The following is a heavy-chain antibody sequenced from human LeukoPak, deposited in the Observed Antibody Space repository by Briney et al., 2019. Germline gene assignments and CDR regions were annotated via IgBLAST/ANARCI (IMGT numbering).Heavy chain of an antibody. CDR3: AREGMVGFDY. D-gene: IGHD3-10*01. CDR1: GYTFTSYG. Sequence: GASVKVSCKASGYTFTSYGISWVRQAPGQGLEWMGGIIPIFGTANYAQKFQGRVTITADESTSTAYMELSSLRSEDTAVYYCAREGMVGFDYWGQGTLVTVSS. V-gene: IGHV1-69*13. J-gene: IGHJ4*02. CDR2: IIPIFGTA.